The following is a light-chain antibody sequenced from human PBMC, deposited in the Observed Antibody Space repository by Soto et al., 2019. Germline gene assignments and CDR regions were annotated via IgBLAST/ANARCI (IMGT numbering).Light chain of an antibody. CDR1: QGISSY. J-gene: IGKJ2*01. CDR3: QQLNSYPRT. V-gene: IGKV1-9*01. CDR2: AAS. Sequence: DIQLTQSPSFLSASVGDRVTITCRASQGISSYLAWYQQKPGKAPKLLIYAASTLQSGVPSRFSGSGSGTEFTLTSSSPQPEDFATYYCQQLNSYPRTFDQGTKLEIK.